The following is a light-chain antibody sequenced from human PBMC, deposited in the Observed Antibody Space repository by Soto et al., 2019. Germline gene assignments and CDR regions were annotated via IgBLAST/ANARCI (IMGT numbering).Light chain of an antibody. CDR1: QSVSH. CDR2: AAS. CDR3: QQYGGSPLYP. Sequence: EIVLTQSPGTLSLSPGETATLSCRASQSVSHLAWYQQKPGQAPRLLVYAASSRATGIQDRFSGSGSGTDFTLTISRLVPEDFAVYYCQQYGGSPLYPVGQGTRLAIK. V-gene: IGKV3-20*01. J-gene: IGKJ2*01.